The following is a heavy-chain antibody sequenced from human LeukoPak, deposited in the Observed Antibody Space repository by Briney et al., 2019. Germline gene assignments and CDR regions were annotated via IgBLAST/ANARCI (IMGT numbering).Heavy chain of an antibody. CDR1: GVSISSYA. CDR3: ARSRGACTGGRRNRGGQGY. V-gene: IGHV4-59*12. D-gene: IGHD2-8*02. CDR2: IYGSGGT. J-gene: IGHJ4*02. Sequence: ETLCLTCTVSGVSISSYARSWIRQPPGKGLEWIWDIYGSGGTNYNASLKSRITISIDTSKNQFSLKLSSVTAADTAVYYCARSRGACTGGRRNRGGQGYWGQGTLVTVSS.